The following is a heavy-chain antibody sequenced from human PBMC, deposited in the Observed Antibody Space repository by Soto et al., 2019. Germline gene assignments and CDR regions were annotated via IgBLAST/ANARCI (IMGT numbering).Heavy chain of an antibody. CDR2: INHLGSI. CDR3: ARGGVSHWAYFYYMDV. CDR1: GGSLSDYF. J-gene: IGHJ6*03. Sequence: SETLSLTCVVSGGSLSDYFWSWIRQPPGMALEWIGEINHLGSINYNPSLKSRVTMSVDTSKNQFSLTLNSVTAADTATYYCARGGVSHWAYFYYMDVWDRGTTVTVSS. D-gene: IGHD3-16*01. V-gene: IGHV4-34*01.